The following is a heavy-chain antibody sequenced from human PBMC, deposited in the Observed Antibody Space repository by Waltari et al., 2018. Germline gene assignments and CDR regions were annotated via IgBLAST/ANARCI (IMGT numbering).Heavy chain of an antibody. Sequence: QVQLQESGPGLVKPSETLSLTCTVSGGSIRSYYWSWIRQPPGKGREWIGYIYYSRSTNYNPSLKSRVTISVDTSKNQFSLKLSSVTAADTAVYYCARLEHYYDSSGYPYFYYFDYWGQGTLVTVSS. J-gene: IGHJ4*02. D-gene: IGHD3-22*01. CDR2: IYYSRST. V-gene: IGHV4-59*01. CDR3: ARLEHYYDSSGYPYFYYFDY. CDR1: GGSIRSYY.